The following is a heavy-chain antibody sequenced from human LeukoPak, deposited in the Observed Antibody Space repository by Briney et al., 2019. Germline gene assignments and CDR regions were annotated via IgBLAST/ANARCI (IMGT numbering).Heavy chain of an antibody. Sequence: SETLSLTCTVSGGSISSYYWSWIRQPPGMGLEWIGYIYYSGSTNYNPSLKSRVTISVDTSKNQFSLKLSSVTAADTAVYYCARDPGYCSSTSCWDYYYGMDVWGQGTTVTVSS. CDR1: GGSISSYY. CDR2: IYYSGST. CDR3: ARDPGYCSSTSCWDYYYGMDV. D-gene: IGHD2-2*01. V-gene: IGHV4-59*01. J-gene: IGHJ6*02.